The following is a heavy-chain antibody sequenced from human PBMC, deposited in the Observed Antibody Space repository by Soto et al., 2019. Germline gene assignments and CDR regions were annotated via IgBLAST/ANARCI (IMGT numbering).Heavy chain of an antibody. CDR3: VRDRGNHDSFDI. CDR2: MNADGSTT. D-gene: IGHD3-10*01. J-gene: IGHJ3*02. Sequence: GGSLRLSCAASGFTFSPFWMHWVRQAPGKGLEWVSHMNADGSTTLYADSVKGRFTISRDNAKNTLYLQMNSLRAEDTAVYYCVRDRGNHDSFDIWGQGTMVTVSS. CDR1: GFTFSPFW. V-gene: IGHV3-74*01.